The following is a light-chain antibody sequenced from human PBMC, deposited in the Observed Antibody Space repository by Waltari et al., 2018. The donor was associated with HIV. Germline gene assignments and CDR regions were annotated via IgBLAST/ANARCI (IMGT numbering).Light chain of an antibody. CDR3: QVWDSSVV. CDR2: RDN. Sequence: SYELTQPLSVSVTLGQTARITCGGNNIARKHVHWYQRKPGQAPVLVIYRDNNRPSGIPERFSGSNSGNTATLTISRAQAGDEADYYCQVWDSSVVFGGGTKVTVL. J-gene: IGLJ2*01. V-gene: IGLV3-9*01. CDR1: NIARKH.